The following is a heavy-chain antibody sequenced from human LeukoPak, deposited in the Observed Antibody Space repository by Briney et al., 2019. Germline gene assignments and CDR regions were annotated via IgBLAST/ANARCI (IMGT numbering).Heavy chain of an antibody. CDR3: ASRPVVAAVNWFDP. J-gene: IGHJ5*02. D-gene: IGHD2-15*01. V-gene: IGHV4-39*01. Sequence: SETLSLTCTVSGGSISSSSYYWGWIRQPPGKGLEWIGRIYYSGSTYYNPSLRSRVTISVDTSKNQFSLQLSSVTAADTGVYYCASRPVVAAVNWFDPWGQGTLVTVSS. CDR1: GGSISSSSYY. CDR2: IYYSGST.